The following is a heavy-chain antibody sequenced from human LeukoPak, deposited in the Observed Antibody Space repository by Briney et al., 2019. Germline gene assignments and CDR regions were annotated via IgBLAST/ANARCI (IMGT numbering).Heavy chain of an antibody. D-gene: IGHD6-25*01. CDR2: INHSGST. CDR3: ASRYTSAWYYFYYYMDV. V-gene: IGHV4-34*01. CDR1: GGSISSYY. J-gene: IGHJ6*03. Sequence: SETLSLTCTVSGGSISSYYWSWIRQPPGKGLEWVGEINHSGSTNYNPSLKSRVTISVDTSKNQFSLKLSSVTAADTAVYYCASRYTSAWYYFYYYMDVWGKGTTVTVSS.